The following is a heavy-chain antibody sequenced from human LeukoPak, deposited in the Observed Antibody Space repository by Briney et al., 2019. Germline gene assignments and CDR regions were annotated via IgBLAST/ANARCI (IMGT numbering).Heavy chain of an antibody. V-gene: IGHV3-30*02. J-gene: IGHJ6*03. CDR1: GFTFSSYG. D-gene: IGHD3-10*01. Sequence: GGSLRLSCAASGFTFSSYGMHWVRQAPGKGLEWVAFIRYDGSNKYYADSVKGRFTISRDNSKNTLYLQMNSLRAEDTAVYYCANFGITMVRGVIMDVWGEGTTVTISS. CDR3: ANFGITMVRGVIMDV. CDR2: IRYDGSNK.